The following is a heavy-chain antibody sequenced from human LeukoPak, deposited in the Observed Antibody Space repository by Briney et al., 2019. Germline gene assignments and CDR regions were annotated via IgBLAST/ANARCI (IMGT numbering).Heavy chain of an antibody. CDR3: AKDPVFTVTTS. Sequence: GGSPRLSCAASGFTFSSYAMSWVRQAPGKGLEWVSAISGSGGSTYYADSVKGRFTISRDNSKNTLYLQMNSLRAEDTAVYYCAKDPVFTVTTSWGQGTLVTASS. CDR2: ISGSGGST. D-gene: IGHD4-17*01. CDR1: GFTFSSYA. V-gene: IGHV3-23*01. J-gene: IGHJ5*02.